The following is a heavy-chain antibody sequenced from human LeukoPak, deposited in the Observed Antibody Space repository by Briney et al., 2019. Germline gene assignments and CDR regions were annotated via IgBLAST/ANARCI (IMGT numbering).Heavy chain of an antibody. V-gene: IGHV3-30*02. CDR3: VKDGHCTHTSCYYFDY. Sequence: GGSLRLSGAASGFTYSAYSMHWVRQAPGKGLEWVAFIHYDGTITYYADSVKGRFTISRDSSKNTLFLQMNSLGAEDTAVYYCVKDGHCTHTSCYYFDYWGQGTLVTVSS. J-gene: IGHJ4*02. CDR1: GFTYSAYS. CDR2: IHYDGTIT. D-gene: IGHD2-2*01.